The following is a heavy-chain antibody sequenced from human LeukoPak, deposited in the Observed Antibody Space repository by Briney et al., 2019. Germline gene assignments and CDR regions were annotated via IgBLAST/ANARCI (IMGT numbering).Heavy chain of an antibody. CDR3: ARDSGVYSKIDY. Sequence: GGSLRLSCVASGFTFSSYWMHWVRQAPGKGLVWVSRINSDGSSTSYADSVKGRFTISRDNAKNTLYLQMNSLRAEDTAVYYCARDSGVYSKIDYWGQGTLVTVSS. V-gene: IGHV3-74*01. CDR1: GFTFSSYW. D-gene: IGHD6-13*01. CDR2: INSDGSST. J-gene: IGHJ4*02.